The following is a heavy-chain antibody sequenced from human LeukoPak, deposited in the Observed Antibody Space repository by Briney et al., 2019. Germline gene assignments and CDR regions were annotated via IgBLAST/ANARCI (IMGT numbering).Heavy chain of an antibody. Sequence: GGSLRLSCAASGFTFSSYAMSWVRQGPGKGLEWVSVISDSGGITYYADSVKGRFTISRDNSKNTLYLQMNSLRAEDTAVYYCAKEIPLVEKLFDYWGQGTLVTVSS. CDR1: GFTFSSYA. J-gene: IGHJ4*02. CDR3: AKEIPLVEKLFDY. CDR2: ISDSGGIT. D-gene: IGHD6-13*01. V-gene: IGHV3-23*01.